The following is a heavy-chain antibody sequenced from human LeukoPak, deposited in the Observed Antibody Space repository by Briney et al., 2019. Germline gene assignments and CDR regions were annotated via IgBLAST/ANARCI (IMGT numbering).Heavy chain of an antibody. CDR1: GFTFSSSW. CDR2: INSDGSST. D-gene: IGHD3-22*01. J-gene: IGHJ4*02. CDR3: ARADYYYDSSRGFDY. Sequence: PGGSLRLSCAASGFTFSSSWMYWVRQAPGKGLVWVSRINSDGSSTNYADSVKGRFTISRDNAKNTLYLQMNSLRAEDTAVYYCARADYYYDSSRGFDYWRQGTLVTVSS. V-gene: IGHV3-74*01.